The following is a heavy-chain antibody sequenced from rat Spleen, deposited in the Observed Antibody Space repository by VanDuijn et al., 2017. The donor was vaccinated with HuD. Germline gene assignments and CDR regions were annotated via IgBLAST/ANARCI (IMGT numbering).Heavy chain of an antibody. D-gene: IGHD1-9*01. Sequence: EVQLVESGGGLVQPGRSLKLSCAASGFTFSDYAMNWIRQAPTKGLEWVASISPSGGSTHYRDSVKGRFTISRDNAESTLYLQMNSLRSEDTATYYCTRDYGYNYGVMDAWGQGASVTVSS. CDR2: ISPSGGST. CDR3: TRDYGYNYGVMDA. V-gene: IGHV5-19*01. CDR1: GFTFSDYA. J-gene: IGHJ4*01.